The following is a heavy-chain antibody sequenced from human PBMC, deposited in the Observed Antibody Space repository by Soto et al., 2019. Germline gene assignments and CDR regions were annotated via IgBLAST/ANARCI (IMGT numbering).Heavy chain of an antibody. CDR2: ISNDGSST. CDR3: ARLPNKSPQN. V-gene: IGHV3-74*01. Sequence: EVQLVESGGGLVQPGGSLRLSCVASGFTFSSYWMHCVRQAPGKWLVWVSSISNDGSSTSYADHVKGRFTISSDNAKHTLYLQMNSLRAEDTAVYYCARLPNKSPQNWGQGTLVSVSP. CDR1: GFTFSSYW. J-gene: IGHJ1*01.